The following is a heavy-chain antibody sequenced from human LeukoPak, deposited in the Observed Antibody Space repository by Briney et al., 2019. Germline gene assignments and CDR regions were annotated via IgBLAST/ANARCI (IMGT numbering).Heavy chain of an antibody. CDR3: ARLAAGTRIVLDS. V-gene: IGHV1-2*02. CDR1: GYTLTGYY. Sequence: ASVTVSCKASGYTLTGYYMHWVRQAPRQGLAWMGWTNSNSGDTNSVKKFQDRVTMTRDTSISTAYLELSRLRPDDTAVYYCARLAAGTRIVLDSWGQGTLVTVSS. CDR2: TNSNSGDT. J-gene: IGHJ5*01. D-gene: IGHD6-13*01.